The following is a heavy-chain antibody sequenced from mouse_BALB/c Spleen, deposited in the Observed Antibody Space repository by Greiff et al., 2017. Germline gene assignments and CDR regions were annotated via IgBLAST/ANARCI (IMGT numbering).Heavy chain of an antibody. CDR3: ASTGKNYAMDY. D-gene: IGHD4-1*02. J-gene: IGHJ4*01. Sequence: QVQLKESGAELAKPGASVKMSCKASGYTFTSYWMHWVKQRPGQGLEWIGYINPSTGYTEYNQKFKDKATLTADKSSSTAYMQLSSLTSEDSAVYYCASTGKNYAMDYWGQGTSVTVSS. CDR2: INPSTGYT. CDR1: GYTFTSYW. V-gene: IGHV1-7*01.